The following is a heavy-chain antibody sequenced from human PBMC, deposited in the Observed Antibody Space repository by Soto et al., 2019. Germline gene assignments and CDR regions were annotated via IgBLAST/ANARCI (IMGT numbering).Heavy chain of an antibody. D-gene: IGHD3-3*01. CDR1: RDTFTSYY. J-gene: IGHJ5*02. CDR3: ARSSGGNFGIIIEGTNWVAP. Sequence: ASVKVSCKAPRDTFTSYYINWVRQAPGQGLEWMGVINPHGGSTAYAQKFKGRVTLTRDTSASTVYMEVSSLTSEDTAMYYCARSSGGNFGIIIEGTNWVAPGGQGTL. V-gene: IGHV1-46*01. CDR2: INPHGGST.